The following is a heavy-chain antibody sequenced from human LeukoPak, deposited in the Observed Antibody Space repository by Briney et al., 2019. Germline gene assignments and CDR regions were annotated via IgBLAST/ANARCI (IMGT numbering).Heavy chain of an antibody. J-gene: IGHJ4*02. D-gene: IGHD6-19*01. CDR2: INPNSGGT. V-gene: IGHV1-2*02. CDR3: ARGMAVAGTQLPHFDY. CDR1: GYTFTGYY. Sequence: ASVKVSCKASGYTFTGYYMHWVRQAPGQGLEWMGWINPNSGGTNYAQKFQGRVTMTRDTSISTAYMELSRLRSDDTAVYYCARGMAVAGTQLPHFDYRGQGTLVTVSS.